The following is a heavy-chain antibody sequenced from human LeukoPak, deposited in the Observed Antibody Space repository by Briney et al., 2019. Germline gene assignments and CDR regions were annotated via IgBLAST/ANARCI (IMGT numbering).Heavy chain of an antibody. D-gene: IGHD3-9*01. V-gene: IGHV3-23*01. J-gene: IGHJ4*02. CDR3: ARTRVLRYFDWLLFDS. Sequence: GGSLRLTCAASGFTFSSYAMGWVRQAPGKGLEWVSAISGSDVSTYYADSVKGRFTISRDNSKSTLYLQMNSLRAEDTAVYYYARTRVLRYFDWLLFDSWGQGTLVTVSS. CDR1: GFTFSSYA. CDR2: ISGSDVST.